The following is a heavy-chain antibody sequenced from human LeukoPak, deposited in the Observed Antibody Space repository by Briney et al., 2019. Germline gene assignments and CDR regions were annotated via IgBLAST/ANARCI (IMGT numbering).Heavy chain of an antibody. Sequence: SETLSLTCTVSGGSISSSRYSWGWIRQPPGKGLEWIGSIYYSGSTYYNPSLKSRVTISVDTSKNQFSLKLSSVTAADTAVYYCARGAYVRKMATGNNWFDPWGQGTLVTVSS. CDR3: ARGAYVRKMATGNNWFDP. J-gene: IGHJ5*02. V-gene: IGHV4-39*01. CDR2: IYYSGST. D-gene: IGHD5-12*01. CDR1: GGSISSSRYS.